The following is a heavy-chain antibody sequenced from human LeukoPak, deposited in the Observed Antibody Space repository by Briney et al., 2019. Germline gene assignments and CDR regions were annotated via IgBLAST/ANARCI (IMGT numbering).Heavy chain of an antibody. CDR1: GFTFSSYE. CDR3: ARDLTFSSGWNY. Sequence: PGGSLRLSCAASGFTFSSYEMNWVRQAPGKGLEWVSYISSSGSTIYYADSVKGRFTISRDNAKSSLYLQMDSLRAEDTAVYYCARDLTFSSGWNYWGQGTLVTVSS. J-gene: IGHJ4*02. CDR2: ISSSGSTI. V-gene: IGHV3-48*03. D-gene: IGHD6-19*01.